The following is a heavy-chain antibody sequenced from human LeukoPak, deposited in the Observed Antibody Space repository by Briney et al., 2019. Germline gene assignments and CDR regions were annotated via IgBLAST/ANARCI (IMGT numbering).Heavy chain of an antibody. D-gene: IGHD6-13*01. CDR2: IYYSGST. Sequence: SETLSLTCTVSGGSISSSSYYWGWIRQPPGKGLEWIGSIYYSGSTYYNPSLKSRVTISVDTSKNQFSLKLSSVTAADTAVYYCARDVGRVYLESPFDYWGQGTLVTVSS. V-gene: IGHV4-39*07. CDR3: ARDVGRVYLESPFDY. CDR1: GGSISSSSYY. J-gene: IGHJ4*02.